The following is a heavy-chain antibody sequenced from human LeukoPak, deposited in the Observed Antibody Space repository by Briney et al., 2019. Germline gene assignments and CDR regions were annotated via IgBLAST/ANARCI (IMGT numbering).Heavy chain of an antibody. D-gene: IGHD3-16*02. CDR2: IYHSGST. CDR1: GGSISSGGYY. Sequence: PSQTLSLTCTVSGGSISSGGYYWSWIRQPPGKGLEWIGYIYHSGSTYYNPSLKSRVTISVDRSKDQFSLKLSSVTAADTAVYYCARDQEYDYVWGSYPGDAFDIWGQGTMATVSS. CDR3: ARDQEYDYVWGSYPGDAFDI. V-gene: IGHV4-30-2*01. J-gene: IGHJ3*02.